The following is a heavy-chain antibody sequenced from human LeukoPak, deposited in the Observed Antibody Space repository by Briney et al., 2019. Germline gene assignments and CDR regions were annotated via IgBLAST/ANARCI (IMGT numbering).Heavy chain of an antibody. V-gene: IGHV3-7*01. D-gene: IGHD4-17*01. Sequence: GGSLRLSCAASGFTFSNYAMSWVRQAPGKGLEWVANIKQDGSEKYYVDSVKGRFTISRDNAKNSLYLQMNSLRAEDTAVYYCAKDYGDYYHDAFDIWGQGTMVTVSS. CDR3: AKDYGDYYHDAFDI. CDR2: IKQDGSEK. J-gene: IGHJ3*02. CDR1: GFTFSNYA.